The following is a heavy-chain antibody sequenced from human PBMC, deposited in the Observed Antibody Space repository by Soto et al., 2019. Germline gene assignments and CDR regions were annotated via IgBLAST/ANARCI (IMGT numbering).Heavy chain of an antibody. CDR1: GGSISSSSYY. CDR2: IYYSGST. D-gene: IGHD3-9*01. Sequence: SETLSLTCTVSGGSISSSSYYWGWIRQPPGKGLEWIEYIYYSGSTNYNPSLKSRVTISVDTSKNQFSLKLSSVTAADTAVYYCARSGGVRYFDWPDYWGQGTLVTVSS. V-gene: IGHV4-61*05. CDR3: ARSGGVRYFDWPDY. J-gene: IGHJ4*02.